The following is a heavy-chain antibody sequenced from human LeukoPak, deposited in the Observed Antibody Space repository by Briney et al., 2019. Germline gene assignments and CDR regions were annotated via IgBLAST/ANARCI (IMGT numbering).Heavy chain of an antibody. V-gene: IGHV1-18*04. Sequence: ASVKVSCKASGYTLTSYGISWVRQAPGQGLEWMGWISAYNGNTNYAQKLQGRVTMTTDTSTSTAYMELRSLRSDDTAVYYCARDGIVPEDLYYYGMDVWGQGTTVTVSS. CDR3: ARDGIVPEDLYYYGMDV. CDR1: GYTLTSYG. CDR2: ISAYNGNT. D-gene: IGHD2-8*01. J-gene: IGHJ6*02.